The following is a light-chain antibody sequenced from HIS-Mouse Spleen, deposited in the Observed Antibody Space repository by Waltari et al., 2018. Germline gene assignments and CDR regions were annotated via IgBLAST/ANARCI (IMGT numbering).Light chain of an antibody. CDR2: DDR. Sequence: SYVLTQPPSVSVAPGQTARITCGGNNIGSKSVHWYQQKPGQAPVLVVYDDRGRPSGLPERFSGSNSGNTATLTISRVEAGDEADYYCQVWDSSSDHRVFGGGTKLTVL. CDR1: NIGSKS. J-gene: IGLJ3*02. V-gene: IGLV3-21*02. CDR3: QVWDSSSDHRV.